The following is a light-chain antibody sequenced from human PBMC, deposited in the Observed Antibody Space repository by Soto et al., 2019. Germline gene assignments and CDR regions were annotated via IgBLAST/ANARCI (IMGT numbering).Light chain of an antibody. CDR2: AAS. CDR3: QKYNSAPLT. CDR1: QDISNS. J-gene: IGKJ4*01. V-gene: IGKV1-27*01. Sequence: DIQMTQSPSSLSASVGDRVTITCRASQDISNSLAWYQQKPGKDPKVLIYAASILQSGVPARFSGSGSGTDFTLTISSLQPEDVATYYCQKYNSAPLTFGGGTKVEI.